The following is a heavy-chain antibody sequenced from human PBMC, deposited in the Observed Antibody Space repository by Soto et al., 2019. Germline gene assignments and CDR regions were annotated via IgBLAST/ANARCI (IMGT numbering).Heavy chain of an antibody. CDR2: IWYDGSNK. CDR1: GFTFSSYG. CDR3: ARENFWGAQWLVHGGFDY. D-gene: IGHD6-19*01. V-gene: IGHV3-33*01. J-gene: IGHJ4*02. Sequence: GGSLRLSCAASGFTFSSYGMHWVRQAPGKGLEWVAVIWYDGSNKYYADSVKGRFTISRDNSKNTLYLQMNSLRAEDTAVYYCARENFWGAQWLVHGGFDYWGQGTLVTVSS.